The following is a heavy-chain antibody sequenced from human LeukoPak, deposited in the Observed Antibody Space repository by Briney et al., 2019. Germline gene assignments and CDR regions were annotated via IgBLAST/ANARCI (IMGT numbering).Heavy chain of an antibody. CDR1: GGSFSGDY. CDR3: ARVQRSITIDY. D-gene: IGHD3-10*01. J-gene: IGHJ4*02. Sequence: SETLSLTCAVYGGSFSGDYWSWIRQPPGKGLEWIGEINHSGSTNYNPSLKSRVTISVDTSKNQFSLKLSSVTAADTAVYYCARVQRSITIDYWGQGTLVTVSS. CDR2: INHSGST. V-gene: IGHV4-34*01.